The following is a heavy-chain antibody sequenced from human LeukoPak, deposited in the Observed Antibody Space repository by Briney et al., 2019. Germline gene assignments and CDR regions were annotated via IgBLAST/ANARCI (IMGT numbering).Heavy chain of an antibody. V-gene: IGHV4-34*01. CDR1: GGSFSGYY. CDR3: ARGSQSFGYCSGGSCRSKIFDY. J-gene: IGHJ4*02. Sequence: SETLSLTCAVYGGSFSGYYWSWIRQPPGKGLEWIGEINHSGSTNYNPSLKSRVTISVDTSKNQFSLKLSSVTAADTAVYYCARGSQSFGYCSGGSCRSKIFDYWGQGTLVTVSS. D-gene: IGHD2-15*01. CDR2: INHSGST.